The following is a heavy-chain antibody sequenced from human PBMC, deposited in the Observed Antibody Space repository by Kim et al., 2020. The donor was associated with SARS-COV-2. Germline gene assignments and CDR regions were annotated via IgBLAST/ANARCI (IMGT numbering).Heavy chain of an antibody. D-gene: IGHD3-22*01. V-gene: IGHV3-30*07. Sequence: RFTISRDNSKNTLYLQMNSLRAEDTAVYYCARDLSSKYYDSSGYWDAFDIWGQGTMVTVSS. J-gene: IGHJ3*02. CDR3: ARDLSSKYYDSSGYWDAFDI.